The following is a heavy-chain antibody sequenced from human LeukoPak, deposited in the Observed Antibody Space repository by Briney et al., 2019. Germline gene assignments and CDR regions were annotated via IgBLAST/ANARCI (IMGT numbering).Heavy chain of an antibody. Sequence: GGSLRLSCAASGFTFTTYAMSWVRQAPGKGLEWVSGLSDSGGSAYYADSVKGRFTISRDNSKNTLYLQMNSLRVEDTAVYYCAKASRATLTTVINWFDPWGQGTPVTVSS. V-gene: IGHV3-23*01. CDR3: AKASRATLTTVINWFDP. CDR2: LSDSGGSA. J-gene: IGHJ5*02. D-gene: IGHD4-11*01. CDR1: GFTFTTYA.